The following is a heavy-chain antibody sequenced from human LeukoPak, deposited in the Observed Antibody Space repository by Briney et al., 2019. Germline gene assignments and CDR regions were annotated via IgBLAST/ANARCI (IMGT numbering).Heavy chain of an antibody. J-gene: IGHJ6*02. D-gene: IGHD2-2*01. CDR1: GGSFSGYY. CDR3: ARGSYPLDVVVPAAPVGAYYYYGMDV. Sequence: SETLPLTCAVYGGSFSGYYWSWIRQPPGKGLEWMGEINHSGSTSYNPSPKSRVTISVDTSKNQCSLKLSSVTAADTAVYYCARGSYPLDVVVPAAPVGAYYYYGMDVWGQGTTVTVSS. CDR2: INHSGST. V-gene: IGHV4-34*01.